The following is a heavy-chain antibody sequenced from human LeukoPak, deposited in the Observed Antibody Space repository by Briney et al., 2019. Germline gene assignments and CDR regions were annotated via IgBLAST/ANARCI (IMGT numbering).Heavy chain of an antibody. CDR1: GFTVSSNY. Sequence: PGGSLRLSCAASGFTVSSNYMSWVRQAPGKGLEWVSIIYSGGSTFYADSVKGRFTISRDNSKNTLYLQMNSLRAEDTAVYYCVKDQREAYSSGWSRDFDYWGQGTLVTVSS. J-gene: IGHJ4*02. V-gene: IGHV3-53*05. CDR2: IYSGGST. CDR3: VKDQREAYSSGWSRDFDY. D-gene: IGHD6-19*01.